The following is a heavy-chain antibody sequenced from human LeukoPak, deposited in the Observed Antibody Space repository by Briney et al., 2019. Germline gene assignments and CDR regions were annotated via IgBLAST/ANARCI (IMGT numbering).Heavy chain of an antibody. CDR3: AKGWEPILAYYFDY. Sequence: GGSLRLSCAAYGFTFSSYAMSWVRQAPGKGLEWVSAISGSGGSTYYADSVKGRFTISRDNSKNTLYLQMNSLRAEDTAVYYCAKGWEPILAYYFDYWGQGTLFTVSS. CDR1: GFTFSSYA. J-gene: IGHJ4*02. CDR2: ISGSGGST. D-gene: IGHD1-26*01. V-gene: IGHV3-23*01.